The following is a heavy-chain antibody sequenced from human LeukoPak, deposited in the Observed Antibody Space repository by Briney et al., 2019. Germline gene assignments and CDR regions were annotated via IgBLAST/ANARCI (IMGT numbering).Heavy chain of an antibody. Sequence: ASVKVSCKASGYTFISYDINWVRQATGQGLEWMGWMNPNSGNTGYAQKFQGRVTITRNTSISTAYMELSSLRSEDTAVYYCTVQSDYDSSGYYYIWGQGTLVTVSS. V-gene: IGHV1-8*03. CDR3: TVQSDYDSSGYYYI. D-gene: IGHD3-22*01. J-gene: IGHJ4*02. CDR1: GYTFISYD. CDR2: MNPNSGNT.